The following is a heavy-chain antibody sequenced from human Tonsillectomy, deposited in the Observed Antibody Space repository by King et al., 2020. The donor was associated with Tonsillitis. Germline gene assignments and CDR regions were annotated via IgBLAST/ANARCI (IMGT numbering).Heavy chain of an antibody. Sequence: QLVQSGAEVKKPGASVKVSCKASGYTLTNYGISWVRQAPGKGLEWMGWIRTYKVNTNYAQKLQGRVTMTTDTSTSTAYMELRSLRSDDTAVYYCARDISGITRFDPWGQGTLVTVSS. CDR1: GYTLTNYG. D-gene: IGHD3-10*01. CDR2: IRTYKVNT. CDR3: ARDISGITRFDP. V-gene: IGHV1-18*01. J-gene: IGHJ5*02.